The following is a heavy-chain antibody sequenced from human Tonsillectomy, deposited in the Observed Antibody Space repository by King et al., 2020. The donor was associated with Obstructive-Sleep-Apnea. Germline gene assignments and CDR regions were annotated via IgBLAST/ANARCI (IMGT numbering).Heavy chain of an antibody. CDR1: GYTLTELS. CDR3: AIGRKKLLPYYYYGMDV. J-gene: IGHJ6*02. D-gene: IGHD2-15*01. CDR2: IDPEDGDT. V-gene: IGHV1-24*01. Sequence: QLVQSGAEVKKPGASVKVSCKASGYTLTELSMHWVRQAPGQGLEWMGCIDPEDGDTIYAQKFQGRVTMTEDTSTDTAYMELSSLRSEDTAVYYCAIGRKKLLPYYYYGMDVCGQGTPVTVSS.